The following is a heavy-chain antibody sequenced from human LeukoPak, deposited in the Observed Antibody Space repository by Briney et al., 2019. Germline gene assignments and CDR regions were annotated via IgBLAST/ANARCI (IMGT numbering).Heavy chain of an antibody. D-gene: IGHD3-9*01. CDR3: AREGGYYDILTGYFRTGGPLDY. Sequence: GASVKVSCKASGYTFTSYGISWVRQAPGQGLEWMGWISAYNGNTNYAQKLQGRVTMTTDTSTSTAYMELRSLRSDDTAVYYCAREGGYYDILTGYFRTGGPLDYWGQGTLVTVSS. V-gene: IGHV1-18*01. J-gene: IGHJ4*02. CDR2: ISAYNGNT. CDR1: GYTFTSYG.